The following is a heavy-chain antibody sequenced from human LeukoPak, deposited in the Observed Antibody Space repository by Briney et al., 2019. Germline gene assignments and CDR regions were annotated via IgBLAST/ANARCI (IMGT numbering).Heavy chain of an antibody. CDR3: AKDYYDTSGYYNRFDY. CDR2: ISGSGGST. V-gene: IGHV3-23*01. D-gene: IGHD3-22*01. Sequence: PGGSLRLSCAASGFTFSSYATSWVRQAPGKGLEWVSAISGSGGSTYYADSVKGRFTISRGNSKNTLYLQMNSLRAEDTAVYYCAKDYYDTSGYYNRFDYWGQGTLVTVSS. CDR1: GFTFSSYA. J-gene: IGHJ4*02.